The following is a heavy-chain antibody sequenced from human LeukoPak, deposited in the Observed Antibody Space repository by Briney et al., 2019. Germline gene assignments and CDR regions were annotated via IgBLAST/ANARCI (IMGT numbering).Heavy chain of an antibody. Sequence: SVKVSCKASGATFTSKTISWVRQAPGQGLEWMGRIIPMYDIKDYAQKFQGRVTITADKSTSTAYMELSSLTSEDTAVYYRARDRIVGPMESAFDIWGQGTMVTVSP. J-gene: IGHJ3*02. CDR3: ARDRIVGPMESAFDI. CDR1: GATFTSKT. D-gene: IGHD1-26*01. CDR2: IIPMYDIK. V-gene: IGHV1-69*04.